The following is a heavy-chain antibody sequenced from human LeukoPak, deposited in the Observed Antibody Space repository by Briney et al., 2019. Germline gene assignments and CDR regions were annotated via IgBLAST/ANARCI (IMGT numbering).Heavy chain of an antibody. CDR2: VISGGST. CDR3: WRGGLSSSSSETTYYRDGLDV. D-gene: IGHD6-6*01. V-gene: IGHV3-66*01. J-gene: IGHJ6*02. CDR1: GFTVISNY. Sequence: GGSLRLSCAASGFTVISNYMTWVRQAPGKGLEWVPFVISGGSTDYQATLKGRYSVSSDNSNKKLYLQINNLRAADPAVYYYWRGGLSSSSSETTYYRDGLDVWGQKTTDTVFS.